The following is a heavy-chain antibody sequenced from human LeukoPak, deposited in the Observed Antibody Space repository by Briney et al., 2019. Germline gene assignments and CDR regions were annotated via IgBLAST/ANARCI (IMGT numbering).Heavy chain of an antibody. J-gene: IGHJ4*02. CDR3: AREAIVGAMTEY. D-gene: IGHD1-26*01. Sequence: GRSLRLSCAASGFRFSSYAKYWGWKGPRKGLGRVSVGFVYCNKKYYADSVKGRFTISRDNTKNTLYLQMNSLKAEATAVYYGAREAIVGAMTEYWGQGTLVTVSS. CDR1: GFRFSSYA. CDR2: GFVYCNKK. V-gene: IGHV3-30-3*01.